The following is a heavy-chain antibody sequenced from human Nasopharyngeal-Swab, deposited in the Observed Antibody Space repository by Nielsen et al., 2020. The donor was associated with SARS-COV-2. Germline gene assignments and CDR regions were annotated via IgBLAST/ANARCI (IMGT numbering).Heavy chain of an antibody. J-gene: IGHJ6*03. CDR3: ARDLGFNTIFGVVIRKPYYMDV. D-gene: IGHD3-3*01. Sequence: VRQAPGKGLEWVAVISYDGSNKYYADSVKGRFTISRDNSKNTLYLQMNSLRAEDTAVYYCARDLGFNTIFGVVIRKPYYMDVWGKGTTVTVSS. V-gene: IGHV3-33*05. CDR2: ISYDGSNK.